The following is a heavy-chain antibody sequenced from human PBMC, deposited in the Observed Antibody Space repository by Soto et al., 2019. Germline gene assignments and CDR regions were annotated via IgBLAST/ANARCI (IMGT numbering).Heavy chain of an antibody. J-gene: IGHJ6*02. CDR3: ASEGAGGGYYYYYYGMDV. V-gene: IGHV4-39*01. CDR2: IYYSGST. CDR1: GGSISSSSYY. Sequence: PSETLSLTCTVSGGSISSSSYYWGWIRQPPGKGLEWIGSIYYSGSTYYNPSLKSRVTISVDTSKNQFSLKLSSVTAADTAVYYCASEGAGGGYYYYYYGMDVWGQGTTVTVSS. D-gene: IGHD2-15*01.